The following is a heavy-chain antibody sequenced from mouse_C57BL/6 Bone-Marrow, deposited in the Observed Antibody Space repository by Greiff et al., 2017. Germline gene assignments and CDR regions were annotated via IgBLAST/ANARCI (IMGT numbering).Heavy chain of an antibody. CDR2: INPNNGGT. CDR1: GYTFTDYN. J-gene: IGHJ4*01. CDR3: ARSGGYYGYAMDY. D-gene: IGHD1-1*01. V-gene: IGHV1-18*01. Sequence: LKQSGPELVKPGASVKIPCKASGYTFTDYNMDWVKQSHGKSLEWIGDINPNNGGTIYNQKFKGKATLTVDKSYRTAYMELRSLTSEDTAVYYCARSGGYYGYAMDYWGQGTSVTVSS.